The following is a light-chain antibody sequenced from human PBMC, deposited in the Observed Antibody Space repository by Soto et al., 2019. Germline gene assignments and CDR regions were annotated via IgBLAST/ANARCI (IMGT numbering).Light chain of an antibody. V-gene: IGKV3-15*01. CDR1: QGVGIK. CDR2: DTF. CDR3: QQYNNWPPIT. Sequence: EIVMTQSPATLSVSPGERATRSCRASQGVGIKLAWYQQKPGQAPRLLIYDTFARATGIPARFSGSGSGTEFTLTISSLQSEDFAVYYCQQYNNWPPITFGQGTRLEIK. J-gene: IGKJ5*01.